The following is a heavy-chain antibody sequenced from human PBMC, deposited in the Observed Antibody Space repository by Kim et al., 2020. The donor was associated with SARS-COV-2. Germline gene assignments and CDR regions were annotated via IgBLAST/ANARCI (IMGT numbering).Heavy chain of an antibody. J-gene: IGHJ4*02. V-gene: IGHV3-23*01. CDR2: SDSGVRT. Sequence: SDSGVRTNHADSVKGRFTITRDNSKSTLFLQMNSLRAEDTAVYYCEASDYWGQGSLVTVSS. CDR3: EASDY.